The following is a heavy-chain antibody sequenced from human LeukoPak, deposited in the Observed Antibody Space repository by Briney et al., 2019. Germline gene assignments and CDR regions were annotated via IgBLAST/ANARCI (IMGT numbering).Heavy chain of an antibody. J-gene: IGHJ4*02. CDR3: ARAYSGSRQPLDY. Sequence: PSETLSLTCSVSGDSSSPFYCNWIRQSPGKGLEWIGYISDSGSPNFHPSLKGRVTTSVDASKNQFSLKLSSVTAADTAVYYCARAYSGSRQPLDYWGQGTLVTVSS. CDR2: ISDSGSP. V-gene: IGHV4-59*01. D-gene: IGHD1-26*01. CDR1: GDSSSPFY.